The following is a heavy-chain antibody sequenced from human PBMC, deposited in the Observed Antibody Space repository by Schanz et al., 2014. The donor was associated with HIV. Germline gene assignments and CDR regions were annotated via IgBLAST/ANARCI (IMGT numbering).Heavy chain of an antibody. CDR3: ASDPPQNGYNSLDY. J-gene: IGHJ4*02. CDR1: GGRFSSYA. V-gene: IGHV1-69*01. CDR2: IVPIFGTP. Sequence: QVQLVQSGAEVKKPGSSVKVSCESSGGRFSSYAINWVRQAPGQGLEWMGGIVPIFGTPNYAQNFQGRVTITTAESESTAYMELSGLTSGDTAVYYCASDPPQNGYNSLDYWGQGTLVTVSS. D-gene: IGHD5-12*01.